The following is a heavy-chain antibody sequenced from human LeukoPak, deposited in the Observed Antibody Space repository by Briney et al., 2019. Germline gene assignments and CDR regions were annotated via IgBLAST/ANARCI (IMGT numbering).Heavy chain of an antibody. Sequence: SETLSPTCTVSGGSISSSSYYWGWIRQPPGKGLEWIGSIYYSGSTYYNPSLKSRVTISVDTSKNQFSLKLSSVTAADTAVYYCARWTPLLFDPWGQGTLVTVSS. V-gene: IGHV4-39*01. CDR1: GGSISSSSYY. J-gene: IGHJ5*02. CDR3: ARWTPLLFDP. CDR2: IYYSGST. D-gene: IGHD3/OR15-3a*01.